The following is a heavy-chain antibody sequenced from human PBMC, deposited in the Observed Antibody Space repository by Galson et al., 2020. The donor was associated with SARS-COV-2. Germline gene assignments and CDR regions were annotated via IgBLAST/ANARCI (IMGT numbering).Heavy chain of an antibody. Sequence: ETSETLSLTCTVSGGSISSGGYYWSWVRQHPGKGLEWIGSTYYSGSTYYDPSLKSRVTISVDTSKNQFSLKLSSVTAADTAVYYCARGMTNYGMDGWGQGTTVTVSS. D-gene: IGHD2-8*01. CDR3: ARGMTNYGMDG. J-gene: IGHJ6*02. CDR2: TYYSGST. V-gene: IGHV4-31*03. CDR1: GGSISSGGYY.